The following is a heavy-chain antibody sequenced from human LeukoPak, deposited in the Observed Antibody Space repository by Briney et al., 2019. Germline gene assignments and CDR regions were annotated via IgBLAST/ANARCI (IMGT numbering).Heavy chain of an antibody. CDR1: GFTFDDYG. J-gene: IGHJ4*02. D-gene: IGHD3-22*01. Sequence: PGGSLRLSCAASGFTFDDYGMSWVRQAPGKGLEWVSGINWNGGSTGYADSVKGRFTISRDNAKNSLYLQMNSLRAEDTALYYCARVGSSGYYYASFDYWGQGTLVTVSS. V-gene: IGHV3-20*04. CDR2: INWNGGST. CDR3: ARVGSSGYYYASFDY.